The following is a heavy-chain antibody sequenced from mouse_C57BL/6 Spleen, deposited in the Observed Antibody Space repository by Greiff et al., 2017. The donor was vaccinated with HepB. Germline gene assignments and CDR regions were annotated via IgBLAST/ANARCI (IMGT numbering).Heavy chain of an antibody. Sequence: QVQLQQSGAELVRPGASVKLSCKASGYTFTDYYINWVKQRPGQGLEWIARIYPGSGNTYYNEKFKGKATLTAEKSSSTAYMQLSSLTSEDSAVYFCARYDYAFAYWGQGTLVTVSA. CDR1: GYTFTDYY. D-gene: IGHD2-4*01. J-gene: IGHJ3*01. V-gene: IGHV1-76*01. CDR2: IYPGSGNT. CDR3: ARYDYAFAY.